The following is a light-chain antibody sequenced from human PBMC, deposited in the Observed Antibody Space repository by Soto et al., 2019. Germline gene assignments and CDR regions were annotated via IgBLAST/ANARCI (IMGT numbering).Light chain of an antibody. V-gene: IGKV3-20*01. Sequence: VLTQSPGTLSLSPGERATLSCRASQSVTNYYLAWYQQKPGQAPRLLIFGASSRAAGITDRFSGSGSGTDFTLTISRLEPEDFAVYYCKQYGIFGQGTKLEIK. CDR3: KQYGI. J-gene: IGKJ2*01. CDR1: QSVTNYY. CDR2: GAS.